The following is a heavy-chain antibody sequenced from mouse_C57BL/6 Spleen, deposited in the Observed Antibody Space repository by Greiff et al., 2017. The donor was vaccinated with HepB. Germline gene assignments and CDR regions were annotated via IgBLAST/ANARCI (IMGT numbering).Heavy chain of an antibody. CDR1: GYTFTSYW. D-gene: IGHD1-1*01. J-gene: IGHJ4*01. Sequence: QVQLQQPGAELVRPGTSVKLSCKASGYTFTSYWMHWVKQRPGQGLEWIGVIDPSDSYTNYNQKFKGKATLTVDTSSSTAYMQLSSLTSEDSAVYYCAGFITTVYAMDYWGQGTSVTVSS. CDR2: IDPSDSYT. V-gene: IGHV1-59*01. CDR3: AGFITTVYAMDY.